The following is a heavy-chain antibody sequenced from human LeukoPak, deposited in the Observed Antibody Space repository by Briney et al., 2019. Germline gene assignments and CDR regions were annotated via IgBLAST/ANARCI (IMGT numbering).Heavy chain of an antibody. CDR2: IRYDATNK. CDR3: TRAGGLVRGVHYYYYMDV. Sequence: PGGSLRLSCGASGFTFTTYDMHWVRLAPGKGLEWVAGIRYDATNKYYAGSVKGRFTISRDNSKNTMYLQMNSLRPDDTAVYYCTRAGGLVRGVHYYYYMDVWGKGTTVTISS. J-gene: IGHJ6*03. D-gene: IGHD3-10*01. V-gene: IGHV3-30*02. CDR1: GFTFTTYD.